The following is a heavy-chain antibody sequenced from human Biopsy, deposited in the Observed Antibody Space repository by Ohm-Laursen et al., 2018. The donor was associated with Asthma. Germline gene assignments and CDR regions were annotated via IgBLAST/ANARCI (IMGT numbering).Heavy chain of an antibody. V-gene: IGHV1-69*13. CDR1: GGTFNTYV. D-gene: IGHD2-2*01. CDR2: INSVFGTT. J-gene: IGHJ4*02. Sequence: EASVKVSCKPLGGTFNTYVIGWVRQAPGQGLEWMGGINSVFGTTTYPQKFQDRVTITADDSTSTVYMELSSLRSEGTAVYYCARKAGSCISRTCYSLDFWGQGTLVTVSS. CDR3: ARKAGSCISRTCYSLDF.